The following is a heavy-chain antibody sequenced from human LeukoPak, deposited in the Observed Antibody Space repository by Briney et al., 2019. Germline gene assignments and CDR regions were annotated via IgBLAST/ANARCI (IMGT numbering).Heavy chain of an antibody. CDR1: GYSFTSYW. Sequence: PGESLKISCKGSGYSFTSYWIGWVRQMPGKGLEWMGIIYPGDSDTRYGPSFQGQVTISADKSISTAYLQWSSLKASDTAMYYCARQFYNWNQLFAFDIWGQGTMVTVSS. J-gene: IGHJ3*02. V-gene: IGHV5-51*01. CDR2: IYPGDSDT. CDR3: ARQFYNWNQLFAFDI. D-gene: IGHD1-20*01.